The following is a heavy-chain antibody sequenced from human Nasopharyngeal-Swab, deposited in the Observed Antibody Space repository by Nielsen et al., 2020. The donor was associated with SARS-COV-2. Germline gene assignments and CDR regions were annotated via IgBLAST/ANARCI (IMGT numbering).Heavy chain of an antibody. D-gene: IGHD2-8*02. V-gene: IGHV1-46*01. CDR1: GYVFTYYY. CDR3: ARESPPFEDCTDTSCHSGPWDS. J-gene: IGHJ4*02. CDR2: INPGGGNA. Sequence: ASVKVSCKASGYVFTYYYVHWARQAPGQGPEWMGIINPGGGNATYSQSFQGRITMTSDTSTNTVFMELFSLRSEDTAVYYCARESPPFEDCTDTSCHSGPWDSWGQGTLVTVSP.